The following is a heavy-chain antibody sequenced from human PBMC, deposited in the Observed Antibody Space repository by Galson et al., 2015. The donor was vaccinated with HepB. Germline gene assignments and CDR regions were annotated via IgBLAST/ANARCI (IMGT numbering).Heavy chain of an antibody. V-gene: IGHV4-59*01. Sequence: SETLSLTCTVSGGSISSYYWSWIRQPPGKGLEWIGYIYYSGSTNYNPSLKSRVTISVDTSKNQFSLKLSSVTAADTDVYYCARDRFSSSWLATQNNWFDPWGQGTLVTVSS. CDR1: GGSISSYY. D-gene: IGHD6-13*01. CDR3: ARDRFSSSWLATQNNWFDP. CDR2: IYYSGST. J-gene: IGHJ5*02.